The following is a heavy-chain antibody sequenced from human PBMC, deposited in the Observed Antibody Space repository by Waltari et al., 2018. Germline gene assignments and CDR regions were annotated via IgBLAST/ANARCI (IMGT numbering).Heavy chain of an antibody. CDR2: ITSSGSST. V-gene: IGHV3-23*01. CDR3: ATLGGGRQYPYSPFDY. D-gene: IGHD2-15*01. J-gene: IGHJ4*02. Sequence: EVQLLESGGGLVQPGGSLRLSCAASGLTFSSYAMSWVRQAPGKGLEWVSAITSSGSSTYYADSVKGRFTISRDNSKNTLYLQMNSLRAEDTAVFYCATLGGGRQYPYSPFDYWGQGTLVTVSS. CDR1: GLTFSSYA.